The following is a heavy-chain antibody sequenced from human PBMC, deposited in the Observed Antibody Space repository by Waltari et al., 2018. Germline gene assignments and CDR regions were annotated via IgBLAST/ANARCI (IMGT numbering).Heavy chain of an antibody. CDR1: GYTFTTYG. Sequence: QVQLVQSGSELKKPGASVKASCKASGYTFTTYGINWVRQAPGQGLEWLGRSNTDSGNPTYAQGFTGRLVFSLDTSVNTAFLQISSLKAEDSAIYYCARDFESRGYDTWGQGTMVTVSS. CDR3: ARDFESRGYDT. J-gene: IGHJ3*02. D-gene: IGHD3-22*01. V-gene: IGHV7-4-1*02. CDR2: SNTDSGNP.